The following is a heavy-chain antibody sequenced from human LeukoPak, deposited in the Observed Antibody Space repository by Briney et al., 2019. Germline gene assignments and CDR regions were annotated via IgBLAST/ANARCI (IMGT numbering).Heavy chain of an antibody. V-gene: IGHV4-4*07. CDR2: ISASGNT. Sequence: SETLSLTCTVSGGSISNYYWSWIRQPAGKGLEWIGRISASGNTNYNPSLKSRVTMSVDTSRNQFSLKLSSVTAADTALYYCARRTYGGNRDWYFDLWGRGTLVTVSS. J-gene: IGHJ2*01. CDR3: ARRTYGGNRDWYFDL. D-gene: IGHD4-23*01. CDR1: GGSISNYY.